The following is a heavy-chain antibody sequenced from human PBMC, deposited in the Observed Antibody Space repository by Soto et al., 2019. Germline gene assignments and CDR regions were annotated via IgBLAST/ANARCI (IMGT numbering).Heavy chain of an antibody. CDR1: GYTFTSYG. J-gene: IGHJ4*02. D-gene: IGHD3-22*01. CDR3: ATSLRAYYDSSGYPLFDY. V-gene: IGHV1-18*04. CDR2: ISAYNGNT. Sequence: ASVKVSCKASGYTFTSYGISWVRQAPGQGLEWMGWISAYNGNTNYAQKLQGRVTMTTDTSTSTAYMELRSLRSDDTAVYYCATSLRAYYDSSGYPLFDYWGQGTLVTVSS.